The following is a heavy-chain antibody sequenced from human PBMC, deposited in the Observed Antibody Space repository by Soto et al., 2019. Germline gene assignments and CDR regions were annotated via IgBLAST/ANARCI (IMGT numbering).Heavy chain of an antibody. Sequence: ASVKVSCKASRYTFTSYYMHWVRQAPGQGLEWMGIINPSGGSTSYAQKFQGRVTMTRDTSTSTVYMELSSLRSEDTAVYYCARDREYSSSSLYCYYYYYMDVWGKGTTVTVSS. D-gene: IGHD6-6*01. V-gene: IGHV1-46*03. CDR1: RYTFTSYY. CDR3: ARDREYSSSSLYCYYYYYMDV. CDR2: INPSGGST. J-gene: IGHJ6*03.